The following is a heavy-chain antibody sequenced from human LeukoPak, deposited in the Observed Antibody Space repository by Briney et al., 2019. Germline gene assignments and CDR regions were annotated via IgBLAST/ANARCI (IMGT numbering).Heavy chain of an antibody. CDR2: VNPNSGGT. CDR1: GGTFSSYA. Sequence: GASVKVSCKASGGTFSSYAISWVRQAPGQGLEWMGWVNPNSGGTTYAQKFQGRVTMTRDTSISTAYMELSRLRSDDAAVYYCAREPRLLAALDYWGQGTLVTVSS. CDR3: AREPRLLAALDY. V-gene: IGHV1-2*02. D-gene: IGHD2-15*01. J-gene: IGHJ4*02.